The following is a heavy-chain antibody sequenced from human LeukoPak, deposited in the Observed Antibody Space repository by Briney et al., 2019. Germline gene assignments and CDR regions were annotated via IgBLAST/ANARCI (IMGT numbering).Heavy chain of an antibody. Sequence: GGSLRLSCTTSGFAFSNYAMNWVRQAPGKGPEWVSGISGFNTYYADSVKGRFTIFRDNSKNVLYLQMDRLRAEDTAVYSCAKDVCTSPRCPLYFDSWGQGILVTVSS. CDR1: GFAFSNYA. CDR2: ISGFNT. V-gene: IGHV3-23*01. J-gene: IGHJ4*02. D-gene: IGHD2-8*01. CDR3: AKDVCTSPRCPLYFDS.